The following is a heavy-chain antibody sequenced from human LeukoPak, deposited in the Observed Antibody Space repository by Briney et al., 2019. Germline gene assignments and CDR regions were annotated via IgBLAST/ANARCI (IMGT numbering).Heavy chain of an antibody. Sequence: GGSLRLSCAASGFTFSSYAMHWVRQAPGKGLEWVAVISYDGSNKYYADSVKGRFTISRDNSKNTLYLQMNSLRAEDTAVYYCARGSYSTVPELFDYWGQGTLVTFSS. CDR3: ARGSYSTVPELFDY. CDR1: GFTFSSYA. J-gene: IGHJ4*02. D-gene: IGHD4-11*01. CDR2: ISYDGSNK. V-gene: IGHV3-30*04.